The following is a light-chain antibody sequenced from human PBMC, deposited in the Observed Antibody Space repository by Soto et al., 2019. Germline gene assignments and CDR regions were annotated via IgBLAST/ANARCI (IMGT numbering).Light chain of an antibody. V-gene: IGKV1-9*01. CDR2: AAS. CDR1: QGISSY. J-gene: IGKJ4*01. CDR3: QQVYGFPLT. Sequence: DIQLTQSPSFLSASVGDRVTITCRASQGISSYLAWYQQKPGKAPNLLIYAASTLQSGVPSRFSGSGSGTEFTLTISSLQPEDFATYYCQQVYGFPLTFGGGTKVEIK.